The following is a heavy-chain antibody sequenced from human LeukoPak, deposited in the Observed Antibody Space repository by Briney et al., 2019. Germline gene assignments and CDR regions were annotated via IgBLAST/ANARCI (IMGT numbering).Heavy chain of an antibody. CDR1: GFSLKTYN. CDR2: MTSSRYI. J-gene: IGHJ3*01. D-gene: IGHD3-22*01. CDR3: TRDQFFDYDNDDAFDV. V-gene: IGHV3-21*04. Sequence: GGSLRLSCAASGFSLKTYNMNWVRQAPGKGLEWVSSMTSSRYIYYADSVKGRFTISRDDANNLVFVQMHSLRAEDTAIYYCTRDQFFDYDNDDAFDVWGQGTKVIVSS.